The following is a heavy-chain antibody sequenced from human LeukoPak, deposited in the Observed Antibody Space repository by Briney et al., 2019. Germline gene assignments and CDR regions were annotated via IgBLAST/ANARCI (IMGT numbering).Heavy chain of an antibody. J-gene: IGHJ4*02. CDR3: AKLSYDFWSGYYQKGSFDY. Sequence: GGSLRLSCAASGFTFSSYAMHWVRQAPGKGLEWVSAISGSGGSTYYADSVKGRFTISRDNSKNTLYLQMNSLRAEDTAVYYCAKLSYDFWSGYYQKGSFDYWGQGTLVTVSS. V-gene: IGHV3-23*01. CDR1: GFTFSSYA. CDR2: ISGSGGST. D-gene: IGHD3-3*01.